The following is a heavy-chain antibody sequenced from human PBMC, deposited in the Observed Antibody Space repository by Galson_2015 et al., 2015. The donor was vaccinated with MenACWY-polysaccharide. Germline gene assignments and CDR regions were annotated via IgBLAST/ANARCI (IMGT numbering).Heavy chain of an antibody. V-gene: IGHV7-4-1*02. CDR1: GYTFISYA. CDR2: INTNTGNP. J-gene: IGHJ6*02. Sequence: SVKVSCKASGYTFISYAMNWVRQAPGQGLEWMGRINTNTGNPMYAQGFTGRFVFSLDTSVSTAYLQISGLKAEDTAVYYCARDSFGMDFWGQGTTVTVSS. CDR3: ARDSFGMDF.